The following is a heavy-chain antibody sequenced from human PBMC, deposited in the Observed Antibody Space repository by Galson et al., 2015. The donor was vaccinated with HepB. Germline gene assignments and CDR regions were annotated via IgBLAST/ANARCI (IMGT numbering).Heavy chain of an antibody. CDR1: GSTFSSYS. Sequence: SLRLSCAASGSTFSSYSINWVRQAPGKGLEWVSYISSTSSTIYYADSVKGRFTISRDNAKKLLYLQMNSLRAKDTAVYYCARDSCSSTSCFMYYYHYGMDVWGQGTTVTVSS. CDR2: ISSTSSTI. J-gene: IGHJ6*02. D-gene: IGHD2-2*01. CDR3: ARDSCSSTSCFMYYYHYGMDV. V-gene: IGHV3-48*04.